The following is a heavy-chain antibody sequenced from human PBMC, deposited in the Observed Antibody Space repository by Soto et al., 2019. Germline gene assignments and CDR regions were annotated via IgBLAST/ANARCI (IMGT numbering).Heavy chain of an antibody. CDR1: GFTFSSNW. D-gene: IGHD5-12*01. CDR2: INSDGSTT. CDR3: ARDKMSVATIG. V-gene: IGHV3-74*01. Sequence: PGGSLRLSCAASGFTFSSNWMHWVRQAPGKGLVWVSRINSDGSTTSYADSVKGRFTISRDNANNTLYLQMNSLRAEDTAVYYCARDKMSVATIGWGQGTLVTV. J-gene: IGHJ4*02.